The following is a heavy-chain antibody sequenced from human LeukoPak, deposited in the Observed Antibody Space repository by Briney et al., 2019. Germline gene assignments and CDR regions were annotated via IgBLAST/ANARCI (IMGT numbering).Heavy chain of an antibody. V-gene: IGHV3-21*01. J-gene: IGHJ3*02. Sequence: PGGSLRLSCAASGFTFSRYSMNWVRQAPGKGLEWVSSISSSSSYIYYADSLKGRFTISRDNAKNSLYLQMNSLRAEDTAVYYCARVVDSGWRSDAFDIWGQGTMVTVSS. D-gene: IGHD6-19*01. CDR2: ISSSSSYI. CDR1: GFTFSRYS. CDR3: ARVVDSGWRSDAFDI.